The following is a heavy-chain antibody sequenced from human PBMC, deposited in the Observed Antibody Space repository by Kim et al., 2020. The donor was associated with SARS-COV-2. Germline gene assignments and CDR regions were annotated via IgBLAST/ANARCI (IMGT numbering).Heavy chain of an antibody. CDR3: AKDTPSEHTKRYCSGGSCYVYGMDV. D-gene: IGHD2-15*01. CDR2: ISWNSGSI. CDR1: GFTFDDYA. J-gene: IGHJ6*02. V-gene: IGHV3-9*01. Sequence: GGSLRLSCAASGFTFDDYAMHWVRQAPGKGLEWVSGISWNSGSIGYADSVKGRFTISRDNAKNSLYLQMNSLRAEDTALYYCAKDTPSEHTKRYCSGGSCYVYGMDVWGQGTTVTVSS.